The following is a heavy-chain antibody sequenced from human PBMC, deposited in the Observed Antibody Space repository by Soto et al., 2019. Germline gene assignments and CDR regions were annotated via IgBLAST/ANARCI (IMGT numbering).Heavy chain of an antibody. V-gene: IGHV1-46*01. D-gene: IGHD6-13*01. CDR3: ARVTAAGKDYYYYGMDV. CDR1: GYTFTSYY. J-gene: IGHJ6*02. Sequence: ASVKVSCKASGYTFTSYYMHWVRQAPGQGLERMGIINPSGGSTSYAQKFQGRVTMTRDTSTSTVYMELGSLRSEDTAVYYCARVTAAGKDYYYYGMDVWGQGTTVTVSS. CDR2: INPSGGST.